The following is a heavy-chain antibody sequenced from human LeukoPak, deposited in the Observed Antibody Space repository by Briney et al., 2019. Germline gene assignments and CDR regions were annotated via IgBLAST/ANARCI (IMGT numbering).Heavy chain of an antibody. CDR2: INHSGST. CDR1: GGSFSGYY. J-gene: IGHJ4*02. CDR3: ARVFLGGYYDSPLGY. V-gene: IGHV4-34*01. D-gene: IGHD3-22*01. Sequence: SETLSLTCAVYGGSFSGYYWSWIRQPPGKGLEWIGEINHSGSTNYNPSLKSRVTISVDTSKNQFSLKLSSVTAADTAVYYCARVFLGGYYDSPLGYWGQGTLVTVSS.